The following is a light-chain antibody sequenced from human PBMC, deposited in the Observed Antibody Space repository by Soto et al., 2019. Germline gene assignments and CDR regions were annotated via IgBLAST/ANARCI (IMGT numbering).Light chain of an antibody. Sequence: QSALTQPASVSGSPGQSITISCTGTSSDVGGYNYVSWYQQHPGKAPKLMIYDVSNRLSGVSNRFSGSKSGNTASLTISGLQAEDEADYSCSSYTSSSTPYVFGSGTKVTV. CDR3: SSYTSSSTPYV. CDR2: DVS. CDR1: SSDVGGYNY. J-gene: IGLJ1*01. V-gene: IGLV2-14*01.